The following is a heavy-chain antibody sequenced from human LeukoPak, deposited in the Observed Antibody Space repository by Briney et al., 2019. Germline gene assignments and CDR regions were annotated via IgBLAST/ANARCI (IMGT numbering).Heavy chain of an antibody. CDR1: GYSFRNYG. CDR3: ARDSYYDFWSGYQDNWFDP. V-gene: IGHV1-18*01. J-gene: IGHJ5*02. Sequence: ASVKVSCKASGYSFRNYGISWVRQAPGQGLEWMGWISPYSGSTDYPQKFKGRVTMSTDTSTSTAYMELRSLRSDDTAVYYCARDSYYDFWSGYQDNWFDPWGQGTLVTVSS. D-gene: IGHD3-3*01. CDR2: ISPYSGST.